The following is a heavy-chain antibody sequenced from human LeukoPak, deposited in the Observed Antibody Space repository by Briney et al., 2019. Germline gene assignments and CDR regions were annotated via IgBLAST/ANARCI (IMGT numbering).Heavy chain of an antibody. V-gene: IGHV3-23*01. CDR3: AKNPTGFPNWFDP. CDR1: GFTFSTSV. J-gene: IGHJ5*02. Sequence: GGSLRLSCAASGFTFSTSVMSWVRQVPGKGLEWISVISSTSDYTYYTDSVKGRFTISRDNSKNTLYLQMNSLRADDTAVYYCAKNPTGFPNWFDPWGQGTLVTASS. CDR2: ISSTSDYT. D-gene: IGHD6-25*01.